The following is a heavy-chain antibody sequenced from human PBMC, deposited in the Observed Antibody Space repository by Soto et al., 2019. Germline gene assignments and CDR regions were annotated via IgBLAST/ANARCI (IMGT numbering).Heavy chain of an antibody. CDR1: GLTFSSFA. CDR3: ARTRGSFNPYYGMDV. V-gene: IGHV3-21*01. D-gene: IGHD2-2*01. Sequence: GGSLRLSCVSSGLTFSSFAMTWVRQAPGKGLEWLSSISGSSTYIYYADSVKGRFTISRDNAKNSLYLQMNSLGAEDTAVYYCARTRGSFNPYYGMDVWGLGTTVTVSS. J-gene: IGHJ6*02. CDR2: ISGSSTYI.